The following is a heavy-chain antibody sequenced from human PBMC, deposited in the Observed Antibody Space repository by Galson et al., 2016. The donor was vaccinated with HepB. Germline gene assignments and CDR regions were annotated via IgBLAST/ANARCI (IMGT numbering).Heavy chain of an antibody. CDR2: IFPGDSDT. V-gene: IGHV5-51*01. CDR3: ARVSDDFGRVDY. J-gene: IGHJ4*02. Sequence: QSGAEVKKPGESLKISCRLSGYTFMNYWIGWVRQMPGKGLQWMGIIFPGDSDTRYGPSFQGQVTMSVDRSNGIAYLQWSGLKASDTATYYCARVSDDFGRVDYCGQGALVIVS. D-gene: IGHD3-10*01. CDR1: GYTFMNYW.